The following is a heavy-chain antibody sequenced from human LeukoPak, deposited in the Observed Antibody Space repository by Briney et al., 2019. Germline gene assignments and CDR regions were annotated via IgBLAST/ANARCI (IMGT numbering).Heavy chain of an antibody. CDR3: TRGAGWLIDY. J-gene: IGHJ4*02. CDR2: FYNSGRS. D-gene: IGHD3-16*01. Sequence: SETLSLTCTVSDDSVSDYYRGWIRQPPGKGLEWIGYFYNSGRSTYNPSLKSRVTISADTSKNHFSLKLNSVTTADTAVYYCTRGAGWLIDYWGQGILVTVSS. V-gene: IGHV4-59*02. CDR1: DDSVSDYY.